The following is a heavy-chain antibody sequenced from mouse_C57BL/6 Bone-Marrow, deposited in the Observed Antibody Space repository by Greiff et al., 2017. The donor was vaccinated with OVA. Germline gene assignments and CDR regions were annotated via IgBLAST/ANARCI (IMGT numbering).Heavy chain of an antibody. CDR3: ARGRLPFDY. V-gene: IGHV1-82*01. CDR2: IYPGDGDT. CDR1: GYAFSSSW. J-gene: IGHJ2*01. D-gene: IGHD5-5*01. Sequence: QVQLQQSGPELVKPGASVKISCKASGYAFSSSWMNWVKQRPGTGLEWIGRIYPGDGDTNYNGKFKGKATLTADKSSSTSYMQLSSLTSEDSAVYFCARGRLPFDYWGQGTTLTVSS.